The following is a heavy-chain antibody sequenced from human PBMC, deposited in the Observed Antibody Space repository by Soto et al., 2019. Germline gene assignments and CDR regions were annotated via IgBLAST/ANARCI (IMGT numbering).Heavy chain of an antibody. V-gene: IGHV3-30*18. CDR1: GFTFDDYT. J-gene: IGHJ4*02. Sequence: GGSLRLSCAASGFTFDDYTMHWVRQAPGKGLEWVAVISYDGSNKYYADSVKGRFTISRDNSKNTLYLQMNSLRAEDTAVYYCAKDRAVAAIDYFDYWGQGTLVTVSS. D-gene: IGHD6-19*01. CDR2: ISYDGSNK. CDR3: AKDRAVAAIDYFDY.